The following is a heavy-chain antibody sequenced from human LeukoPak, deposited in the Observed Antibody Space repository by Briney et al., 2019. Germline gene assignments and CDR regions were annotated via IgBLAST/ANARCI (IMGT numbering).Heavy chain of an antibody. V-gene: IGHV4-59*01. CDR3: ARGDYDYVWGSYRYSY. CDR2: IYYSGST. CDR1: GGSISSYY. J-gene: IGHJ4*02. D-gene: IGHD3-16*02. Sequence: SETLSLTCTVSGGSISSYYWSWIRQPPGKGLEWIGYIYYSGSTNYNPSLKSRVPISVDTSKNQLSLKLSSVTAADTAVYYCARGDYDYVWGSYRYSYWGQGTLVTVSS.